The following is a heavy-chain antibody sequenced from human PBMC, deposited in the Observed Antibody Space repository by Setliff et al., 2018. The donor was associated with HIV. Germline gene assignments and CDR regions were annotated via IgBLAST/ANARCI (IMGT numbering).Heavy chain of an antibody. D-gene: IGHD6-19*01. CDR3: ARDDDITVVYDTFNI. CDR2: IIPKLDIS. Sequence: VASVKVSCKSSGGSITNYAISWVRQAPGLGLEWMGGIIPKLDISNYAQKFQDRVTITADESTNTAYMELSSLTSEDTAVYYCARDDDITVVYDTFNIWGQGTMVTVSS. V-gene: IGHV1-69*10. CDR1: GGSITNYA. J-gene: IGHJ3*02.